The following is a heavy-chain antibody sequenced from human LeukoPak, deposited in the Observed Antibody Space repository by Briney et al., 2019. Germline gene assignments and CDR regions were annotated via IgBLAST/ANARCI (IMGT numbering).Heavy chain of an antibody. V-gene: IGHV1-8*03. J-gene: IGHJ4*02. D-gene: IGHD2-21*01. CDR1: GYTFTSYD. CDR2: MNPNSGNT. Sequence: ASVKVSCKASGYTFTSYDINWVRQATGQGLEWMGWMNPNSGNTGYAQKFQGRVTITRNTSISTAYMELSSLRSEDTAVYYCARVRALRALWFNIQGPYYFDYWGQGTLVTVSS. CDR3: ARVRALRALWFNIQGPYYFDY.